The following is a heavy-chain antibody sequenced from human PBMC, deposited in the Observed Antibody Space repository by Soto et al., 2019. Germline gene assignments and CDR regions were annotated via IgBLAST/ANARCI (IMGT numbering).Heavy chain of an antibody. D-gene: IGHD3-10*01. CDR2: IHSAGDK. Sequence: EVQLVDSGGGLVQPGGSLRLSCAASGFTVSSIYINWVRQAPGKGLEWVSIIHSAGDKYYADSVKGRFTIFRDTSKNTLYLQMNSLRDEDTAVYYCARYRGGHYGMDVWGQGTTVTVSS. V-gene: IGHV3-66*01. CDR1: GFTVSSIY. J-gene: IGHJ6*02. CDR3: ARYRGGHYGMDV.